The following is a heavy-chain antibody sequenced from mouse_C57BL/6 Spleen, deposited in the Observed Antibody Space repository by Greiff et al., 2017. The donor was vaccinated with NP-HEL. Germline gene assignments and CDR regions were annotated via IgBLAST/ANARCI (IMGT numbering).Heavy chain of an antibody. CDR1: GYTFTSYW. V-gene: IGHV14-2*01. J-gene: IGHJ2*01. Sequence: EVQLQQPGAELVMPGASVKLSCKASGYTFTSYWMHWVKQRPGQGLEWIGEIDPEDGETKYAPKFQGKATITADTSSNTAYLQLSSLTSEDTAVYYCARAGGYYGSSFPYYFDYWGQGTTLTVSS. CDR2: IDPEDGET. D-gene: IGHD1-1*01. CDR3: ARAGGYYGSSFPYYFDY.